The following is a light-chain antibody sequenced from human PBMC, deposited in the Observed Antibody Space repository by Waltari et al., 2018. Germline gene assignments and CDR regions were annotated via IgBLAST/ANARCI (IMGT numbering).Light chain of an antibody. J-gene: IGKJ1*01. CDR2: EVS. CDR1: QSINRW. V-gene: IGKV1-5*01. CDR3: QQYNSDDWT. Sequence: DIQMTQSPSTLSAFVGERVTITCRASQSINRWVAWYQQKPAKAPQVLIHEVSSLLSGVPSRFSGSGSGTEFTLTISSLQPDDFATYYCQQYNSDDWTFGQGTKVEI.